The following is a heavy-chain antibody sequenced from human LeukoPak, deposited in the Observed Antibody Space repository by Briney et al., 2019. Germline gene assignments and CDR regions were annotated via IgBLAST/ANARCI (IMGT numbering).Heavy chain of an antibody. Sequence: PSETLSLTCTLSGGSISSYYWSWIRQPPGKGLEWIGYIYYSGSTNYNPSLKSRVTISVDTSKNQFSLKLSSVTAADTAVYYCARSWYGYNCVDYWGQGTLVTVSS. J-gene: IGHJ4*02. CDR2: IYYSGST. V-gene: IGHV4-59*01. CDR1: GGSISSYY. CDR3: ARSWYGYNCVDY. D-gene: IGHD5-24*01.